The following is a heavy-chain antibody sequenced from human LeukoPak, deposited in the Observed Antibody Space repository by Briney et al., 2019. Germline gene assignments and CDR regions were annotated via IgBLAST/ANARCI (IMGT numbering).Heavy chain of an antibody. J-gene: IGHJ4*02. V-gene: IGHV3-7*01. CDR3: ARTGGSSGWYSPALLKYYFDY. CDR1: GFTFSSYW. D-gene: IGHD6-19*01. CDR2: IKQDGNEK. Sequence: SGGSLKLSCTASGFTFSSYWMSWVRQAPGKGLEWVANIKQDGNEKYYVDSVKGRFTISRDNAKNSLYLQMSSLRAEDTAVYYCARTGGSSGWYSPALLKYYFDYWGQGTLVTVSS.